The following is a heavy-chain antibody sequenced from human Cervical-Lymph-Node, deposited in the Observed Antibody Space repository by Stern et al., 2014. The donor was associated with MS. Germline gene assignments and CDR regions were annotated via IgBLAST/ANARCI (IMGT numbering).Heavy chain of an antibody. CDR1: GDTFINFG. V-gene: IGHV1-69*01. CDR2: IIPMFDTT. D-gene: IGHD1-1*01. Sequence: QVQLVQSGAEVKKPGSSVKVSCTASGDTFINFGISWVRQAPGQGLEWMGGIIPMFDTTEYVQKFQGRVSISADESATTVYMELSSLRSEDTSVYYCARDNDDNGMDVWGQGTTVTVSS. J-gene: IGHJ6*02. CDR3: ARDNDDNGMDV.